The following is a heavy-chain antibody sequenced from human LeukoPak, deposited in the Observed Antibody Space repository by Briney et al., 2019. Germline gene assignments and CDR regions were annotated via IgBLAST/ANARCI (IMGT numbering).Heavy chain of an antibody. D-gene: IGHD6-13*01. CDR2: IYYSGST. CDR1: GGSISSSSYY. J-gene: IGHJ6*03. CDR3: ARESRRIAAAGPSYYMDV. V-gene: IGHV4-39*02. Sequence: SETLSLTCTVSGGSISSSSYYWGWIRQPPGKGLEWIGSIYYSGSTYYNPSLKSRVTISVDTSKNQFSLKLSSVTAADTAVYYCARESRRIAAAGPSYYMDVWGRGTTVTVSS.